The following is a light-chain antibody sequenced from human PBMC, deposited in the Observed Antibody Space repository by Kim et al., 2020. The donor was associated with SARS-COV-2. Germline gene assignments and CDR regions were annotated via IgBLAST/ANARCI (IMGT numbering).Light chain of an antibody. Sequence: VKLTGTLSSGHSSDAIAWHQQQPEKGPRYLMKLNSDGSHSKGDGIPDRFSGSSSGAERYLTISSLQSEDEADYYCQTWGTGINVVFGGGTQLTVL. V-gene: IGLV4-69*01. J-gene: IGLJ2*01. CDR1: SGHSSDA. CDR2: LNSDGSH. CDR3: QTWGTGINVV.